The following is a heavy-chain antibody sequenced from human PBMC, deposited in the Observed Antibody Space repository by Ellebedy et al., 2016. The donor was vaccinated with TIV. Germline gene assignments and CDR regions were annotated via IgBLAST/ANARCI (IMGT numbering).Heavy chain of an antibody. CDR3: ARGGYNSGWGFDH. CDR1: GFTFSNYA. CDR2: ISGSGRGST. J-gene: IGHJ4*01. Sequence: GESLKISXAASGFTFSNYAMSWVRQAPGKGLEWVSTISGSGRGSTFYADSVKGRFTISRDDSKNTLYLQMNSLRAGDTALNHCARGGYNSGWGFDHWGQGTLGTGSS. D-gene: IGHD6-19*01. V-gene: IGHV3-23*01.